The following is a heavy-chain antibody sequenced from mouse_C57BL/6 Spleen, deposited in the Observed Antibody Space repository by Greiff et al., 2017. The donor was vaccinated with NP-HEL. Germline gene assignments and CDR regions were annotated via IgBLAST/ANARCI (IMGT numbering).Heavy chain of an antibody. CDR1: GYSITSGYY. V-gene: IGHV3-6*01. Sequence: EVQLQESGPGLVKPSQSLSLTCSVTGYSITSGYYWNWIRQFPGNKLEWMGYISYDGSNNYNPSLKNRISITRDTSKNQFFLKLNSVTTEDTATYYCASGTTVVATEYWGQGTTLTVSS. J-gene: IGHJ2*01. CDR2: ISYDGSN. D-gene: IGHD1-1*01. CDR3: ASGTTVVATEY.